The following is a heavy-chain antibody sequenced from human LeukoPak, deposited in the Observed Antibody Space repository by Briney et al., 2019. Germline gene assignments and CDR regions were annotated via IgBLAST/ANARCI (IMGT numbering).Heavy chain of an antibody. CDR2: ISSSSSYI. D-gene: IGHD3-10*01. CDR3: ATGAGYGSDPCSSN. Sequence: GGSLRLSCAASGFTFSSYSMNWVRQAPGKGLEWVSSISSSSSYIYYADSVKGRFTISRDNAKNSLYLQMNSLRAEDTAVYYCATGAGYGSDPCSSNWGQGTLVTVSS. V-gene: IGHV3-21*01. CDR1: GFTFSSYS. J-gene: IGHJ4*02.